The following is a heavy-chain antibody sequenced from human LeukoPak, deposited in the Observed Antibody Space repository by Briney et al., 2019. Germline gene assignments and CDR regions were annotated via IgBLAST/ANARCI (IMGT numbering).Heavy chain of an antibody. Sequence: GASVKVSCKASGYTFTGYYMHWVRQAPGQGLEWMGWINPDNGGTNYAQKFQGRVTMTSDTSISTAYMELTRLRSDDTAVYYCARDRGSSWYVDYWGQGTLVTVSS. V-gene: IGHV1-2*02. CDR1: GYTFTGYY. CDR3: ARDRGSSWYVDY. J-gene: IGHJ4*02. D-gene: IGHD6-13*01. CDR2: INPDNGGT.